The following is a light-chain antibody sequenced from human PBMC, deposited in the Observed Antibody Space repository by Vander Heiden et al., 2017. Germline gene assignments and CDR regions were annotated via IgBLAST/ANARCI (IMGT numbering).Light chain of an antibody. CDR3: QQRGNWPLT. CDR2: DAS. J-gene: IGKJ3*01. Sequence: EIVLTQSPATLFLSPGERATLSCRASQSVSSYLAWYQQKPNQAPRLLIYDASNRATGIPARFSGSGSGTDFTLTISSLEPEDFAVYYCQQRGNWPLTFGPGTKVDIK. V-gene: IGKV3-11*01. CDR1: QSVSSY.